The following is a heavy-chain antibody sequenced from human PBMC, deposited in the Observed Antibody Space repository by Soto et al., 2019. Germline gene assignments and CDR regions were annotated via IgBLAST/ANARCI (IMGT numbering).Heavy chain of an antibody. J-gene: IGHJ4*02. CDR1: GFTFSDLY. D-gene: IGHD6-19*01. Sequence: EVQLVESGGGLVQPGGSLRLSCAASGFTFSDLYMDWVRQAPGKGLEWVGRSRNKAGSYTTEYAASVKGRFTISRDDSKNSVYLQMNSLKTEVTAVYYCTGANIAVGDYWGQGTLLTVSS. V-gene: IGHV3-72*01. CDR3: TGANIAVGDY. CDR2: SRNKAGSYTT.